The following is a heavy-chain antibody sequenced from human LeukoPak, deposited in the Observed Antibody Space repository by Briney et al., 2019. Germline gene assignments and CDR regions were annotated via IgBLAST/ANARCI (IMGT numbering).Heavy chain of an antibody. J-gene: IGHJ4*02. Sequence: WASVKVSCKASGYTFTGYWMHWVRQAPGQGLEWMGWINPNSGDTNYAQKFQGRVTMTRDTSISTAYMELSRLSSDDTAVYYCARDPQRLVTPYYLDYWGQGTLVTVSS. CDR2: INPNSGDT. CDR3: ARDPQRLVTPYYLDY. V-gene: IGHV1-2*02. CDR1: GYTFTGYW. D-gene: IGHD2-15*01.